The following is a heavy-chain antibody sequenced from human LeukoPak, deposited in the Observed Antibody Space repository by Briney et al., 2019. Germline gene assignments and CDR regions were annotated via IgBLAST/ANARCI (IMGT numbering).Heavy chain of an antibody. J-gene: IGHJ1*01. CDR3: AKDSSGYYYVFQH. CDR2: ISGDGGST. V-gene: IGHV3-43*02. D-gene: IGHD3-22*01. CDR1: GFTFDDYA. Sequence: GGSLRLSCAASGFTFDDYAMHWVRQAPGKGLEQVSLISGDGGSTYYGDSVKGRFTISRDNSKNSLYLQMNSLGTEDTALYYCAKDSSGYYYVFQHWGQGTLVTVSS.